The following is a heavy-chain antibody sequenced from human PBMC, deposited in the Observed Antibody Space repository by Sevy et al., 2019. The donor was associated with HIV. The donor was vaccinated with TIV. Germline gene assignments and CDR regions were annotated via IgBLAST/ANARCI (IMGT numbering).Heavy chain of an antibody. Sequence: ASVKVSCKASGYTFTSYAMNWVRQAPGQGLEWMGWINTNTGNPTYAQGFTGRFVFSLDTSVSTAYLQISSLKAEDTAVYYGARGGLGVVRHAEGYWGQGTLVTVSS. CDR2: INTNTGNP. CDR1: GYTFTSYA. J-gene: IGHJ4*02. V-gene: IGHV7-4-1*02. D-gene: IGHD2-15*01. CDR3: ARGGLGVVRHAEGY.